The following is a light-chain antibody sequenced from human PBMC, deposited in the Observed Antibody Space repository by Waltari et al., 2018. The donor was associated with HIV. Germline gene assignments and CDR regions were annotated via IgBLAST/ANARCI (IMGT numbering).Light chain of an antibody. CDR2: GAS. CDR1: QGITTY. CDR3: QQSYTTPFT. V-gene: IGKV1-39*01. J-gene: IGKJ5*01. Sequence: DIQMTQSPSSLSTSVGDRVSITCRASQGITTYLSWYQQKPGSAPPLLIFGASKLQTGVSSRFRGSGSGTTFTLSISYVQPEDFATYYCQQSYTTPFTFGQGTRLDI.